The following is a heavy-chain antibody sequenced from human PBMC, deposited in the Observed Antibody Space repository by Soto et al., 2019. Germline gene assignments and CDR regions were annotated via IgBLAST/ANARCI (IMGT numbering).Heavy chain of an antibody. Sequence: GGSLRLSCAASGFTFSSYGMHGVRQAPGKGLEWVAVISYDGSNKYYADSVKGRFTISRDNSKNTLYLQMNSLRAEDTAVYYCATAYQYDFWSGYYPHYYYYGMDVWGQGTTVTVSS. CDR3: ATAYQYDFWSGYYPHYYYYGMDV. J-gene: IGHJ6*02. CDR2: ISYDGSNK. CDR1: GFTFSSYG. D-gene: IGHD3-3*01. V-gene: IGHV3-30*03.